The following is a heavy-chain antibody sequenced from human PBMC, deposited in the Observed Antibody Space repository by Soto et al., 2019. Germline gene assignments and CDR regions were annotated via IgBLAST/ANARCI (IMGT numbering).Heavy chain of an antibody. CDR1: GFTLRSYC. Sequence: PGGSLRPSCAASGFTLRSYCMHWVPPAPGKGPEWVAVIWYDGSNKYYADSVKGRFTISRDNSKNTLYLQMNSLRAEDTAVYYCAREPSGSYGNYYYYGMDVWGQGTTVTVSS. CDR3: AREPSGSYGNYYYYGMDV. V-gene: IGHV3-33*01. D-gene: IGHD1-26*01. J-gene: IGHJ6*02. CDR2: IWYDGSNK.